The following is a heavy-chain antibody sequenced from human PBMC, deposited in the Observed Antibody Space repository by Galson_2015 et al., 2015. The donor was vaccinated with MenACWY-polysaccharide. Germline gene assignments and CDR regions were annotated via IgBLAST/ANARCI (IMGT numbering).Heavy chain of an antibody. J-gene: IGHJ4*02. V-gene: IGHV3-21*01. CDR1: GFTFSSYS. CDR3: ARDLRVVATTN. CDR2: ISSSSSYI. Sequence: SLRLSCAASGFTFSSYSMNWVRQAPGKGLEWVSSISSSSSYIYYADSVKGRFTISRDNAENSLYLQMNSLRAEDTAVYYCARDLRVVATTNWGQGTLVTVSS. D-gene: IGHD5-12*01.